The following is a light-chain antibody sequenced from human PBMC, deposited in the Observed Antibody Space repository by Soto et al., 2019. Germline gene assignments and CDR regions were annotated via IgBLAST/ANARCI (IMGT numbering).Light chain of an antibody. J-gene: IGKJ1*01. CDR3: QQYTSYSWT. Sequence: AIQLTPAPSFLSASVGDGVTITCRASQGISSYLVWYQQKPGKAPKLLVYDASSLESGVPSRFRGSGSGTEFTLTISSLQADDFATYFCQQYTSYSWTFGQGTKVDIK. CDR1: QGISSY. CDR2: DAS. V-gene: IGKV1-13*02.